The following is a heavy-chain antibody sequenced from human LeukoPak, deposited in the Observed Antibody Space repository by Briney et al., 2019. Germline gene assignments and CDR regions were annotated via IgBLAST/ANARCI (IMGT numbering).Heavy chain of an antibody. J-gene: IGHJ5*02. D-gene: IGHD2-2*02. Sequence: SVKVSCKASGGTFSSYAISWVRQAPGQGLEWMGGSIPIFGTANYAQKFQGRVTITADESTSTAYMELSSLRSEDTAVYYCARSAAIGRWFDPWGQGTLVTVSS. CDR1: GGTFSSYA. CDR3: ARSAAIGRWFDP. CDR2: SIPIFGTA. V-gene: IGHV1-69*13.